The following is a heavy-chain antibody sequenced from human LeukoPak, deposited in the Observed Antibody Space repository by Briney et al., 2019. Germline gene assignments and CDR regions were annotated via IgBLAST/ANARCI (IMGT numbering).Heavy chain of an antibody. CDR1: GFTFDDYA. CDR3: VEGGFGELYFDY. V-gene: IGHV3-9*03. D-gene: IGHD3-10*01. Sequence: GGSLRLSCAASGFTFDDYAMHWVRQAPGKGLDWVSGISWNSGSIGYADSVKGRFTISRDNAKNSLYLQMNSLRAEDMALYYCVEGGFGELYFDYWGQGTLVTVSS. J-gene: IGHJ4*02. CDR2: ISWNSGSI.